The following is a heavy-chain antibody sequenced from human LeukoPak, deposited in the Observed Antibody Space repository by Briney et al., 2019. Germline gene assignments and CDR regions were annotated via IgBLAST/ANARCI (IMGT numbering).Heavy chain of an antibody. V-gene: IGHV3-21*01. Sequence: GGSLRLSCAASGFTFSSYSMNWVRQASGKGLEWVSSISSSSSYIYYADSVKGRFTISRDNAKNSLYLQMNSLRAEDTAVYYCAREMGPDYGGNSPRFHYYGMDVWDQGTTVTVSS. D-gene: IGHD4-23*01. J-gene: IGHJ6*02. CDR2: ISSSSSYI. CDR3: AREMGPDYGGNSPRFHYYGMDV. CDR1: GFTFSSYS.